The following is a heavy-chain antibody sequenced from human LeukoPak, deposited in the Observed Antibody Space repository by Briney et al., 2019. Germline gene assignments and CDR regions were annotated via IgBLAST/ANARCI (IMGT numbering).Heavy chain of an antibody. V-gene: IGHV3-9*01. CDR3: AKDFSFAATSYYFDF. Sequence: GRSLRLSCAASGFTFDDYSMHWVRQAPGKSLEWLSGIDWNSGSIGYADSVKGRFTISRGNAKNSLYLQMNSLRADDTAFYYCAKDFSFAATSYYFDFWGRGTLVTVSS. CDR2: IDWNSGSI. D-gene: IGHD2-15*01. J-gene: IGHJ4*02. CDR1: GFTFDDYS.